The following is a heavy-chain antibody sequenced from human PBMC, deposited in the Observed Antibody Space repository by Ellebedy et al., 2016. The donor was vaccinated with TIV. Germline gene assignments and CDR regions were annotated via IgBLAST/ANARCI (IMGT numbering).Heavy chain of an antibody. CDR2: VYYTGST. D-gene: IGHD3-16*01. V-gene: IGHV4-39*01. CDR1: GDSIRRSSDY. Sequence: SETLSLTXTVSGDSIRRSSDYWTWIRQAPGKGLEWIGSVYYTGSTFYNPSLKSRVTMSIDLSKNQFSLKLTSVTAADTAVYYCARRLLRLGEAQFDLWGQGTLVTVAS. CDR3: ARRLLRLGEAQFDL. J-gene: IGHJ5*02.